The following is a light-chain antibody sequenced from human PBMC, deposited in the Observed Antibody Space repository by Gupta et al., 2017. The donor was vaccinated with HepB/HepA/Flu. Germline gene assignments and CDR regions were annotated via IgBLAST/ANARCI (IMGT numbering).Light chain of an antibody. Sequence: IASTHSPATLSLSPGERATLSCRASQSVSSYLAWYQQKPGQAPRLLIYDASNRATGIPARFSGSGSGTDFTLTISSLEPEDFAVYYCQQRSNWPPLTFGGGTKVEIK. CDR3: QQRSNWPPLT. J-gene: IGKJ4*01. CDR2: DAS. V-gene: IGKV3-11*01. CDR1: QSVSSY.